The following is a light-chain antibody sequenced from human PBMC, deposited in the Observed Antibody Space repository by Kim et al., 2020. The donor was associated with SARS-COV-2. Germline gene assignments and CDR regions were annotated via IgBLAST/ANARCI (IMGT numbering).Light chain of an antibody. J-gene: IGKJ1*01. CDR2: AAS. CDR3: QQSYSMPRT. Sequence: DIQMTQSPSSLSASVGDRVTITCRASQSITNYLNWYQQKPGKAPKVLIYAASSLQSGVPSRFSGSGSGTDFTLTISSLQPDDFATYYCQQSYSMPRTFGPGPKVDIK. V-gene: IGKV1-39*01. CDR1: QSITNY.